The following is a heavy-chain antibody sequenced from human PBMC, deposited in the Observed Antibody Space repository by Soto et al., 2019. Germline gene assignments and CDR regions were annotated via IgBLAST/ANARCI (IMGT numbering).Heavy chain of an antibody. Sequence: XVCMRLSCAASGLSFSSYSMNWVRQAAGKGLEWVSYISSSSSTIYYADSVKGRFTISRDNAKNSLYLQMNSLRDEDTAVYYCARGPLRFLERLSPEGMDVWGQGTTVTVSS. V-gene: IGHV3-48*02. J-gene: IGHJ6*02. D-gene: IGHD3-3*01. CDR3: ARGPLRFLERLSPEGMDV. CDR1: GLSFSSYS. CDR2: ISSSSSTI.